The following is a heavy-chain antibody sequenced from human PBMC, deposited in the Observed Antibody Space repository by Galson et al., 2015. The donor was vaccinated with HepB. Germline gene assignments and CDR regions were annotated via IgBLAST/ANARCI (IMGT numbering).Heavy chain of an antibody. J-gene: IGHJ3*02. V-gene: IGHV1-24*01. CDR3: ATGINVLLWFGESISDAFDI. CDR1: GYILTELS. Sequence: SVKVSCKVSGYILTELSMHWVRQAPGKGLEWMGGFDPEDGETIYAQKFQGRVTMTEDTSTDTAYMELSSLRSEDTAVYYCATGINVLLWFGESISDAFDIWGQGTMVTVSS. CDR2: FDPEDGET. D-gene: IGHD3-10*01.